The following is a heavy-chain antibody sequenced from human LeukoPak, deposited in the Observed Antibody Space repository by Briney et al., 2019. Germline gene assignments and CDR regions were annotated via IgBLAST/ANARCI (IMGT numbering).Heavy chain of an antibody. Sequence: SETLSLTCTVSGGSISSYYWSWIRQPPGKGLEWIGYIYTSGSTNYNPSLKSRVTISVDTSKNQFSLKLSSVTAADTAVYYCARHNNYYYYMDVWGEGTTVTVSS. J-gene: IGHJ6*03. CDR1: GGSISSYY. D-gene: IGHD1-1*01. CDR3: ARHNNYYYYMDV. CDR2: IYTSGST. V-gene: IGHV4-4*09.